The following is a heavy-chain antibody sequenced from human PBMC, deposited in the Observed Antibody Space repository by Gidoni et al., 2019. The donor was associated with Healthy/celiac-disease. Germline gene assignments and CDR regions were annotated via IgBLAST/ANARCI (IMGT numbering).Heavy chain of an antibody. Sequence: QITLKESGPTLVKPTQTLSLTCTFSGFSLSTRGVGVGWIRQPPGKALEWLALIYWDDDKRYSPSLKSRLTITKDTSKNQVVLTMTNMDPVDTATYYCAHRYRSSWYGRPKRGGDYWGQGTLVTVSS. CDR3: AHRYRSSWYGRPKRGGDY. CDR2: IYWDDDK. D-gene: IGHD6-13*01. CDR1: GFSLSTRGVG. V-gene: IGHV2-5*02. J-gene: IGHJ4*02.